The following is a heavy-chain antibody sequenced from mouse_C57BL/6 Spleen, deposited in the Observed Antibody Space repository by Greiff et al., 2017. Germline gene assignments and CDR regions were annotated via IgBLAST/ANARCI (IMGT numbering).Heavy chain of an antibody. CDR3: ARRDYYGSSDWFAY. D-gene: IGHD1-1*01. CDR1: GFTFSDYY. Sequence: EVKVVESGGGLVQPGGSLKLSCAASGFTFSDYYMYWVRQTPEKRLEWVAYISNGGGSTYYPDTVKGRFTISRDNAKNTLYLQMSRLKSEDTAMYYCARRDYYGSSDWFAYWGQGTLVTVSA. J-gene: IGHJ3*01. V-gene: IGHV5-12*01. CDR2: ISNGGGST.